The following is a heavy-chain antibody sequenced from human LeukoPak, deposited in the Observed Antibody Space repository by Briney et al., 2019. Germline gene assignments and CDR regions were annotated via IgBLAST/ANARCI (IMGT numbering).Heavy chain of an antibody. D-gene: IGHD4-17*01. CDR3: ARVTVTTSFLRDAFDI. CDR2: IYYSGST. CDR1: GGSISSYY. V-gene: IGHV4-59*01. Sequence: PSETLSLTCTVSGGSISSYYWSWIRQPPGKGLEWTGYIYYSGSTNYNPSLTSRVTISVDTSKNQFSLKLSSVTAADTAVYYCARVTVTTSFLRDAFDIWGQGTMVTVSS. J-gene: IGHJ3*02.